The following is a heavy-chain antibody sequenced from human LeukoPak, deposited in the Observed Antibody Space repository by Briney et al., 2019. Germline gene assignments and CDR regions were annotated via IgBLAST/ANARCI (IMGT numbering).Heavy chain of an antibody. D-gene: IGHD2-2*01. CDR2: IIPIFGTA. V-gene: IGHV1-69*05. J-gene: IGHJ6*03. Sequence: SVKVSCKASGGTFSSYAISWVRQAPGQGLEWMGGIIPIFGTANYAQKFQGRVTITTDESTSTAYMELSSLRSDDTAVYYCARGPVPAATYYYYMDVWGKGTTVTVSS. CDR1: GGTFSSYA. CDR3: ARGPVPAATYYYYMDV.